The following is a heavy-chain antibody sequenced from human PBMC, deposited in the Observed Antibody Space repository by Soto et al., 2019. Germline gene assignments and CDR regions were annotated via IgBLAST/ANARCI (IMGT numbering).Heavy chain of an antibody. V-gene: IGHV4-39*01. J-gene: IGHJ4*02. D-gene: IGHD2-15*01. CDR2: IDYNGVT. CDR3: GKVLVGATGHTDSDS. CDR1: GGSIYRSGYY. Sequence: KTSETLYVTCTVSGGSIYRSGYYWGWIRQPPGRGLEWIGNIDYNGVTYSNPSLKSRVTIPRDTSKNQFSLKLTSVTAADTALYYCGKVLVGATGHTDSDSWGPGTLVTVYS.